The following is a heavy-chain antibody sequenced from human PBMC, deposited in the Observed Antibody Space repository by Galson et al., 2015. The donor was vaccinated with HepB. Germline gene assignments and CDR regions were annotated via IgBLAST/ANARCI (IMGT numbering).Heavy chain of an antibody. CDR2: ISSNGGST. CDR1: GLTFSSYA. J-gene: IGHJ4*02. D-gene: IGHD1-26*01. V-gene: IGHV3-64*01. Sequence: SLRLSCAASGLTFSSYAMHWVRQAPGKGLEYVSAISSNGGSTYYANSVKGRFTISRDNSKNTLYLQMGSLRAEDMAVYYCARGGVPGSYLSFFDYWGQGTLVTVSS. CDR3: ARGGVPGSYLSFFDY.